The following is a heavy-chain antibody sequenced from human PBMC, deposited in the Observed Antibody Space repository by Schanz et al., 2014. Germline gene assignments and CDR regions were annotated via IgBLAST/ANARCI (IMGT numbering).Heavy chain of an antibody. CDR1: GGTFSSYT. J-gene: IGHJ6*03. Sequence: QVHLVQSGAEVKKPGSSVKVSCKLSGGTFSSYTISWVRQARGQGLEWVGRFIPILAIADYAQNFQGRVTITADKSTSTAYMELTSLRSEDTAVYYCAGTYCSSTSCYTGYYYMDVWGKGTTVTVSS. CDR2: FIPILAIA. V-gene: IGHV1-69*02. D-gene: IGHD2-2*02. CDR3: AGTYCSSTSCYTGYYYMDV.